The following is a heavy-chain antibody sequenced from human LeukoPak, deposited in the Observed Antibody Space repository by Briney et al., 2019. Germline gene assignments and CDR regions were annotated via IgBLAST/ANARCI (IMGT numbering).Heavy chain of an antibody. Sequence: GGSLRLSCAASGFTVSSNYMSWVRQAPGKGLEWVSVIYSGGSTYYADSVKGRFTISRGNSKNTLYLQTNSLRAEDTAVYYCARDYAFWSGYRSPEGYYYGMDVWGQGTTVTVSS. V-gene: IGHV3-53*01. CDR3: ARDYAFWSGYRSPEGYYYGMDV. CDR2: IYSGGST. J-gene: IGHJ6*02. D-gene: IGHD3/OR15-3a*01. CDR1: GFTVSSNY.